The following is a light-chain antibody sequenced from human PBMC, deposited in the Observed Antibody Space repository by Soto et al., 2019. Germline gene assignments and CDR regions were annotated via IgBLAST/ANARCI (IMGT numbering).Light chain of an antibody. CDR1: SSNIGSNT. J-gene: IGLJ1*01. Sequence: QSALTQPPSASATPGQRVTISCSGGSSNIGSNTVSWYQQVPGTAPKLLIFNDNMRPSGVPDRFSGSKSGPSASLAISGLQSEDEADYHCASWDDRLNGQVFGTGTKVTVL. V-gene: IGLV1-44*01. CDR3: ASWDDRLNGQV. CDR2: NDN.